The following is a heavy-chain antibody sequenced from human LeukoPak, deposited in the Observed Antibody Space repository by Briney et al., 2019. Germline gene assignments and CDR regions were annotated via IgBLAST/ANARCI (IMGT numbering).Heavy chain of an antibody. CDR3: ARVGLRFLEWSRELDY. D-gene: IGHD3-3*01. CDR1: GFTFSIYW. J-gene: IGHJ4*01. V-gene: IGHV3-74*01. Sequence: GGSLRLSCAASGFTFSIYWMHWVRQAPGKGLVWVSRINTDGSSTSYADSVKGRFTISRDNAKNTLYLQMNSLRAEDTAVYYCARVGLRFLEWSRELDYWGQGTLVTVSS. CDR2: INTDGSST.